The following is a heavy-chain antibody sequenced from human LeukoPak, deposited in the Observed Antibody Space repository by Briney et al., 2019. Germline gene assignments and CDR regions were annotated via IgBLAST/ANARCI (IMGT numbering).Heavy chain of an antibody. J-gene: IGHJ4*02. Sequence: SETLSLTCAVYGGSFSGYYWSWIRQPPGKGLEWIGEIDHSGSTNYNPPLKSRVTISVDTSKNQFSLKLSSVTAADTAVYYCARDVVAAVGSFDYWGQGTQVTVSS. D-gene: IGHD2-2*01. CDR1: GGSFSGYY. CDR2: IDHSGST. V-gene: IGHV4-34*01. CDR3: ARDVVAAVGSFDY.